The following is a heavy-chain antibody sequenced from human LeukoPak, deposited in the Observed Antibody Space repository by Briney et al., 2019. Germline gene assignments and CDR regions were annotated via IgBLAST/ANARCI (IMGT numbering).Heavy chain of an antibody. D-gene: IGHD6-25*01. J-gene: IGHJ5*02. CDR3: ARDQRQVVSNWFDP. V-gene: IGHV3-30*04. CDR1: GFTFNNYA. Sequence: SGGSLRLSCAASGFTFNNYAMHWVCQAPGKGLEWVAVISKDGRNENYADSEKGRFTISRGNSKNTLYLQMNSLRAEDTAVYHCARDQRQVVSNWFDPWGQGTLVTVSS. CDR2: ISKDGRNE.